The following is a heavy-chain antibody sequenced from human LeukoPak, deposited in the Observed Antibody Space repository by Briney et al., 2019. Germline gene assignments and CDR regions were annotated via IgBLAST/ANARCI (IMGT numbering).Heavy chain of an antibody. Sequence: PGGSLRLSCAGSGFTFSSYSMNWVRRAPGKGLEWLSSITGSSNSIYYADSVKGRFTISRDNAKNSLYLQMNSLRAEDTAVYYCAREISPHGAFDIWGQGTMVTVSS. CDR1: GFTFSSYS. CDR2: ITGSSNSI. J-gene: IGHJ3*02. CDR3: AREISPHGAFDI. V-gene: IGHV3-21*01.